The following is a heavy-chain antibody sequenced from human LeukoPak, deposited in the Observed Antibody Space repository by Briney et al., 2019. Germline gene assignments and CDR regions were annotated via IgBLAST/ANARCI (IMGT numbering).Heavy chain of an antibody. Sequence: SETLSLTCTVSGGSISSSSYYWGWIRQPPGEGLEWIGSIYYSGSTYYNPSLKSRVTISVDTSKNQFSLKLSSVTAADTAVYYCARDYYDSSGMGDWGQGTLVTVSS. J-gene: IGHJ4*02. CDR3: ARDYYDSSGMGD. CDR1: GGSISSSSYY. V-gene: IGHV4-39*07. CDR2: IYYSGST. D-gene: IGHD3-22*01.